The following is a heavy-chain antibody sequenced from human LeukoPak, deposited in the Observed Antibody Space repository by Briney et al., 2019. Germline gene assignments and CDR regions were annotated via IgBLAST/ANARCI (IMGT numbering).Heavy chain of an antibody. V-gene: IGHV5-51*01. CDR2: IYPGNSDT. D-gene: IGHD3-22*01. CDR1: GYSFDSYW. Sequence: GESLKISCQGSGYSFDSYWIGWVRQMPGKGLAWMGIIYPGNSDTRYSPSFQGQVTISADKSISTAYLQWSSLKASDTAMYYCARSRSLYDSSEGWGQGTLVTVSS. CDR3: ARSRSLYDSSEG. J-gene: IGHJ4*02.